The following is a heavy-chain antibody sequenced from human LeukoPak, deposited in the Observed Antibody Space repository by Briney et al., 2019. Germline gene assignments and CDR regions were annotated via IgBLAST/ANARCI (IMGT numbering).Heavy chain of an antibody. D-gene: IGHD3-22*01. V-gene: IGHV4-59*08. CDR3: AKYDSSGLDY. CDR2: IYYTGST. J-gene: IGHJ4*02. CDR1: GVSISGYY. Sequence: PSETLSLTCTVSGVSISGYYWTWIRQPPGKGLEWIGHIYYTGSTSYNRSLKSRVTISVDTSKYQFSLRLNSVTAADTAVYYCAKYDSSGLDYWGRGTLVTVSS.